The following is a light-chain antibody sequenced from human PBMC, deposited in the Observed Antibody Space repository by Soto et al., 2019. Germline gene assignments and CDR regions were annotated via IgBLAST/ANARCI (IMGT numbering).Light chain of an antibody. CDR1: SSNIGAGYE. Sequence: QSVLTQPPSVSEAPGQRVTISCTGSSSNIGAGYEAHWYQQVPGTAPKLLIYENNNRPSGVPDRFSGSKSGTSASLAITGLQAEDEAEYYCQSYDSRLGGYVFGTGTKLTVL. CDR3: QSYDSRLGGYV. J-gene: IGLJ1*01. V-gene: IGLV1-40*01. CDR2: ENN.